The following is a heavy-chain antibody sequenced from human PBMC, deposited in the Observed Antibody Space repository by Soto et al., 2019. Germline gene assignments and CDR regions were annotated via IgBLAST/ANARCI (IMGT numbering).Heavy chain of an antibody. CDR1: GGSSSSYY. V-gene: IGHV4-59*01. CDR3: ARLSPRAGWFDP. J-gene: IGHJ5*02. CDR2: IYYSGST. Sequence: SETLSLTCTVSGGSSSSYYWSWIRQPPGKGLEWIGYIYYSGSTNYNPSLKSRVTISVDTSKNQFTLKLSSVTAADTAVYYCARLSPRAGWFDPWGQGTLVTVSS.